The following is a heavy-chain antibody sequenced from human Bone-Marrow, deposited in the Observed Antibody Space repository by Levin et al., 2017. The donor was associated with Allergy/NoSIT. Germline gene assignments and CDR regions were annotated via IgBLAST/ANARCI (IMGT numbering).Heavy chain of an antibody. CDR1: GGSIRSKDCF. J-gene: IGHJ4*02. CDR3: AGYPHLDHGDYPGDF. D-gene: IGHD4-17*01. V-gene: IGHV4-39*02. Sequence: RPSETLSLTCTVSGGSIRSKDCFWGWVRQSPGKGLEWIGSIYYSGSTYYQSSLKSRLTMSVDTSKNHFSLKLSSVTAADTAVYFCAGYPHLDHGDYPGDFWGQGILVIVSS. CDR2: IYYSGST.